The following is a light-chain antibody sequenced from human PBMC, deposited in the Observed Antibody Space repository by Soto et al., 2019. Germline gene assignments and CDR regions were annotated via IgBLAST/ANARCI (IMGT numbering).Light chain of an antibody. CDR2: KTS. J-gene: IGKJ4*01. V-gene: IGKV1-5*03. CDR3: QQYNNRPPVT. CDR1: QTISSW. Sequence: DIQMTQSPSTLSGSVGDRVTITCRASQTISSWLACYQQKPGKAPKLLIYKTSTLKSGVPSRFSGSGSGTEFTLTISSRQPQDFAAYYFQQYNNRPPVTFGRGTKVDIK.